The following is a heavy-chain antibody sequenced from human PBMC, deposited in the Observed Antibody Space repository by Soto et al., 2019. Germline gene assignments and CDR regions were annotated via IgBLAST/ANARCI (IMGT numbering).Heavy chain of an antibody. CDR2: INHGGST. CDR1: GGSFSGYY. CDR3: ARAPYCSSTSCYGYYYYYYMDV. J-gene: IGHJ6*03. Sequence: QVQLQQWGAGLLKPSETLSLTCAVYGGSFSGYYWSWIRQPPGKGLEWIGEINHGGSTNYNPSLKRRVTISVDTSKNQFSLKLSSVTAADTAVYYCARAPYCSSTSCYGYYYYYYMDVWGQGTTVTVSS. D-gene: IGHD2-2*01. V-gene: IGHV4-34*01.